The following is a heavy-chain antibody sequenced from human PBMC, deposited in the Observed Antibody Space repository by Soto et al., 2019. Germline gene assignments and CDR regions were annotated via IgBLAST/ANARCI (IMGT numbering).Heavy chain of an antibody. V-gene: IGHV3-66*01. D-gene: IGHD3-3*01. J-gene: IGHJ6*03. CDR3: ARNYDLWSGFYYYMDV. Sequence: EVQLVESGGGLVQPGGSLRLSCAASGFTVSSNYMSWVRQAPGKGLEWVSVIYSGGSTYYADSVKGRFTISRENSKNTLYLQMNSLRAEDTAVYYCARNYDLWSGFYYYMDVWGKGTTVTVSS. CDR1: GFTVSSNY. CDR2: IYSGGST.